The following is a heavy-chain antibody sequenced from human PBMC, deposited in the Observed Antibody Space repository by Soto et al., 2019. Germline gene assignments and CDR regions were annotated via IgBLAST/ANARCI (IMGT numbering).Heavy chain of an antibody. CDR1: GFTFDDYA. CDR2: ISWNSGSI. D-gene: IGHD4-17*01. CDR3: AKDTDDYGDYVGAFDI. Sequence: EVQLVESGGGLVQPGRSLRLSWAASGFTFDDYAMHWVRQAPGKGLEWVSGISWNSGSIGYADSVKGRFTISRDNAKNSLYLQMNSLRAEDTALYYCAKDTDDYGDYVGAFDIWGQGTMVTVSS. V-gene: IGHV3-9*01. J-gene: IGHJ3*02.